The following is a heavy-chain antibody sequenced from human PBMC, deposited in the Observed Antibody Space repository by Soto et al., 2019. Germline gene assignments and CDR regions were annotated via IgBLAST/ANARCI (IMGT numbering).Heavy chain of an antibody. J-gene: IGHJ4*02. D-gene: IGHD6-6*01. CDR1: GFTFSRYA. CDR3: ENGSIALDY. CDR2: IYGSGGNT. V-gene: IGHV3-23*01. Sequence: EVQLLESGGGLVQPGGSLRLSCAASGFTFSRYAMSWVRQAPGQGLEWVSAIYGSGGNTYYADFVKGRFTISRDNTKNTLYLQMNTLRAEDTAVYYCENGSIALDYWGQGTMVTVSS.